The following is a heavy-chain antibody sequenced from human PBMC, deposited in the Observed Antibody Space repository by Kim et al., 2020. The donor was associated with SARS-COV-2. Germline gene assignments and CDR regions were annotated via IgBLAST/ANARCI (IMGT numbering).Heavy chain of an antibody. V-gene: IGHV3-23*01. D-gene: IGHD6-19*01. CDR3: AKKGDSGGVYFDS. Sequence: YTDSVMGRFTISRDTAKNTLYLHMNSLRVGDPAVYYCAKKGDSGGVYFDSWGEGTMVTVSS. J-gene: IGHJ4*02.